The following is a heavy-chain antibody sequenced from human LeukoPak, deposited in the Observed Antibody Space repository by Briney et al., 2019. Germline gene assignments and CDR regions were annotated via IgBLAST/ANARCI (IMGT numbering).Heavy chain of an antibody. Sequence: GGCLRLSCAASVLIFRHYWMHWVRQPPGKGLVWVSRINSDGSTTVCADTVKSRFTISRDNAKNTLYLQVSSLRAEDTAVYYCARPGGGFDYGGQGTLVTVSS. CDR2: INSDGSTT. V-gene: IGHV3-74*01. CDR1: VLIFRHYW. J-gene: IGHJ4*02. CDR3: ARPGGGFDY. D-gene: IGHD1-1*01.